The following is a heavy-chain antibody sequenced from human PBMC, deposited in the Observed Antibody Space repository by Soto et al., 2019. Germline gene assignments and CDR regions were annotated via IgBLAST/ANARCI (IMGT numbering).Heavy chain of an antibody. J-gene: IGHJ6*03. CDR3: VRGCGRSSCPYYLDV. D-gene: IGHD2-2*01. CDR2: IKQDGSDK. CDR1: GFTFSTYW. V-gene: IGHV3-7*01. Sequence: EVQLVESGGGLVQPGGSLRLSCVASGFTFSTYWMSWVRLAPGTGLEWVATIKQDGSDKYYVDSAKGRFTVSRDNAQNSLDLQMNSLRGDDTAVYYCVRGCGRSSCPYYLDVWGNGTTVTVSS.